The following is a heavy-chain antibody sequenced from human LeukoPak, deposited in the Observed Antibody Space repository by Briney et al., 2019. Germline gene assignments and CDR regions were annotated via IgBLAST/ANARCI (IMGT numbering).Heavy chain of an antibody. CDR1: GGTFSSYA. J-gene: IGHJ6*02. CDR2: IIPIFGIA. Sequence: ASVKVSCKASGGTFSSYAISWVRQAPGQGLERMGRIIPIFGIANYAQKFQGRVTITADKSTSTAYMELSSLRSEGTAVYYCAGGYSYGKNYYYYGMDVWGQGTTVTVSS. D-gene: IGHD5-18*01. V-gene: IGHV1-69*04. CDR3: AGGYSYGKNYYYYGMDV.